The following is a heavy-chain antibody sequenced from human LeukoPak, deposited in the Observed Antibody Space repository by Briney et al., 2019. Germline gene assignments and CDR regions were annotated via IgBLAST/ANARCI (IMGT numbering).Heavy chain of an antibody. CDR3: ARDVLYGGYSSDY. J-gene: IGHJ4*02. Sequence: SETLSLTCAVSGGSISSSNWWSWVRQPPGKGLEWIGEVYHSGSTNYNPSLKSRVTISVDKSKNQFSLKLSSVTAADTAVYYCARDVLYGGYSSDYWGQGTLVTVSS. CDR1: GGSISSSNW. CDR2: VYHSGST. V-gene: IGHV4-4*02. D-gene: IGHD2-8*02.